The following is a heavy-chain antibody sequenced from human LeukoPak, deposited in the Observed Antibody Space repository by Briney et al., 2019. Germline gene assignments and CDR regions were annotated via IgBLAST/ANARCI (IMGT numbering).Heavy chain of an antibody. J-gene: IGHJ4*02. D-gene: IGHD4-17*01. CDR1: GYTFTGYY. CDR3: ARGHLEGDYGAPLEDY. Sequence: ASVKVSCKASGYTFTGYYMHWVRQAPGQGLEWMGWMNPNSGNTGYAQKFQGRVTMTRNTSISTAYMELSSLRSEDTAVYYCARGHLEGDYGAPLEDYWGQGTLVTVSS. CDR2: MNPNSGNT. V-gene: IGHV1-8*02.